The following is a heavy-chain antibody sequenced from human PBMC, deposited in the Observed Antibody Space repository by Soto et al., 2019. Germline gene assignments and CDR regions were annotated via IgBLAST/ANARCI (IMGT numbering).Heavy chain of an antibody. CDR2: IIPIFGTA. J-gene: IGHJ3*02. D-gene: IGHD3-22*01. CDR1: GGTFSSYA. V-gene: IGHV1-69*13. Sequence: SVKVSCKASGGTFSSYAISWVRQAPGQGLEWMGGIIPIFGTANYAQKFQGRVTITADESTSTAYMELSSLRSEDTAVYYCARDRGEYYYDSSGYLPEDAFDIWGQGRMVTVSS. CDR3: ARDRGEYYYDSSGYLPEDAFDI.